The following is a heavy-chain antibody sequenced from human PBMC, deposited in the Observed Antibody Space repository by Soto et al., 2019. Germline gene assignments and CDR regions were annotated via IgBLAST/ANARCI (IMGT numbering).Heavy chain of an antibody. D-gene: IGHD3-10*01. J-gene: IGHJ5*02. CDR2: IYYSGST. CDR1: GGSISSGDYY. V-gene: IGHV4-30-4*01. Sequence: SETLSLTCTVSGGSISSGDYYWSWIRQPPGKGLEWIGYIYYSGSTYYNPSLKSRVTISVDTSKNQFSLKLSSVTAADTAVYYCARDISQWFGELSYNWFDPWGQGTLVTGSS. CDR3: ARDISQWFGELSYNWFDP.